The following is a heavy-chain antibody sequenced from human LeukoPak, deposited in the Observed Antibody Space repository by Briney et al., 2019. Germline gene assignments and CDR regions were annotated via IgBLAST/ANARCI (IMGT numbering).Heavy chain of an antibody. V-gene: IGHV4-34*01. CDR2: INHSGST. CDR3: AREPYYYDSSGYYG. J-gene: IGHJ4*02. Sequence: SETLSLTCAVYGGSFSGYYWSWIRQPPGKGLEWIGEINHSGSTNYNPSLKSRVTISVDTSKNQFSLKLSSVTAADTAVYYCAREPYYYDSSGYYGWGQGTLVTVSS. CDR1: GGSFSGYY. D-gene: IGHD3-22*01.